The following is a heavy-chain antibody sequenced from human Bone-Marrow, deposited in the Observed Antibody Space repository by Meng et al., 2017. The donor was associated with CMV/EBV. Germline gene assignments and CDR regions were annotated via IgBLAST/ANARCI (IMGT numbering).Heavy chain of an antibody. CDR1: GFTFSSYS. D-gene: IGHD3-16*01. J-gene: IGHJ6*02. CDR2: ITSSSSTT. Sequence: GGSLRLSCAVSGFTFSSYSMNWVRQAPGKGLEWVSYITSSSSTTYYADSVKGRFTISRDNPKNSLYLQMNSLRAEDTAVYYCARDLYVGGGMDVWGQGTMVTVSS. CDR3: ARDLYVGGGMDV. V-gene: IGHV3-48*04.